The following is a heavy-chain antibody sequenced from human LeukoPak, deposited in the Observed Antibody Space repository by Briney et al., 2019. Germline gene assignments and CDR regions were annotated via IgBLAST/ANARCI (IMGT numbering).Heavy chain of an antibody. CDR1: GGSFSGYY. CDR2: IYYSGST. CDR3: ARHLYSSAAFDI. Sequence: SETLSLTCAVYGGSFSGYYWSWIRQPPGKGLEWIGYIYYSGSTNYNPSLKSRVTISVDTSKNQFSLKLSSVTAADTAVYYCARHLYSSAAFDIWGQGTMVTVSS. J-gene: IGHJ3*02. V-gene: IGHV4-59*08. D-gene: IGHD6-19*01.